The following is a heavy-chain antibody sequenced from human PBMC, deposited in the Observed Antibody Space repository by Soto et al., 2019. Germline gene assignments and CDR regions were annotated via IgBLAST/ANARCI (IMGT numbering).Heavy chain of an antibody. CDR3: AKGRRFGELLDAFDI. Sequence: GGSLRLSCAASGFTFSSYGMHWVRQAPGKGLEWVAVISYDGSNKYYADSVKGRFTISRDNSKNTLYLQMNSLRAEDTAVYYCAKGRRFGELLDAFDIWGQGAMVTVSS. J-gene: IGHJ3*02. D-gene: IGHD3-10*01. V-gene: IGHV3-30*18. CDR1: GFTFSSYG. CDR2: ISYDGSNK.